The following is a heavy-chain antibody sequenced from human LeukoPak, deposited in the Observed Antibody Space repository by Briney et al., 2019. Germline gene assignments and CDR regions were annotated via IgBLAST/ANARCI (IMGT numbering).Heavy chain of an antibody. CDR2: IYTSGST. CDR3: ARRPPSNIVGYDY. Sequence: PSETLSLTCTVSGGSISSYYWSWIRQPPGKGLGWIGYIYTSGSTNYNPSLKSRVTISVDTSKNQFSLKLSSVTAADTAVYYCARRPPSNIVGYDYWGQGALVAVSS. J-gene: IGHJ4*02. D-gene: IGHD2/OR15-2a*01. CDR1: GGSISSYY. V-gene: IGHV4-4*09.